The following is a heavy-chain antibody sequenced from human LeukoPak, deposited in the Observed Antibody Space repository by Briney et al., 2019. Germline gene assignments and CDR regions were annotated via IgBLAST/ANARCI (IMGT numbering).Heavy chain of an antibody. CDR1: GGSISSYY. CDR3: ARDYSGSNAFDI. CDR2: IYYSGST. J-gene: IGHJ3*02. V-gene: IGHV4-59*01. Sequence: PSETLSLTCTVSGGSISSYYWSWIRQPPGKGLEWIGYIYYSGSTNYNPSLKSRVTISVDTSKNQFSLKLSSVTAADTAVNYCARDYSGSNAFDIWGQGTMVTVSS. D-gene: IGHD3-10*01.